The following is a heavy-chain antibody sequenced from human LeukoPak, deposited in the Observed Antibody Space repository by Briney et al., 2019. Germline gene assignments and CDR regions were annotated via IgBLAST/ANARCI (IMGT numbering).Heavy chain of an antibody. V-gene: IGHV3-23*01. J-gene: IGHJ4*02. D-gene: IGHD6-19*01. CDR1: GFTFTSYA. Sequence: GGSLRLSCAAAGFTFTSYAMSWVRQAPGKGLEWVSGITGSGGNTYYADSVKGRVTISRDSSKNTLFLQMNSLRAEDTAVYYCAKEGLFSVAGTLDYWGQGTLVTVSS. CDR2: ITGSGGNT. CDR3: AKEGLFSVAGTLDY.